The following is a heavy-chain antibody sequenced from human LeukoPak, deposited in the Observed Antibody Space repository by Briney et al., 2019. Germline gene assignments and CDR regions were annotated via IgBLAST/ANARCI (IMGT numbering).Heavy chain of an antibody. CDR3: AKDLFVVVAVPDAFDI. Sequence: GGSLRLSCAASGFTFCSYGMHWVRQAPGKGLEGVAFIGYDGSNKYYADSVKGRFTISRDNSKNTLYLQMNSLRAEDTGVYYCAKDLFVVVAVPDAFDIWGQGTMVTVSS. CDR1: GFTFCSYG. V-gene: IGHV3-30*02. CDR2: IGYDGSNK. D-gene: IGHD2-15*01. J-gene: IGHJ3*02.